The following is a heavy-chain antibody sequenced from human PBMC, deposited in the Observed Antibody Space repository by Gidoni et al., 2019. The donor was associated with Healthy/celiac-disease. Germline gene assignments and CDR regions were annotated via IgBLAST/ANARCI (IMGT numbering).Heavy chain of an antibody. V-gene: IGHV3-30*18. CDR1: GFTFSSYG. Sequence: QVQLVESGGGVVQPGRSLRLSCAASGFTFSSYGMHWVRQAPGKGLEWVAVISYDGSNKYYADSVKGRFTISRDNSKNTLYLQMNSLRAEDTAVYYCAKGYGRRIMGPHYWGQGTLVTVSS. J-gene: IGHJ4*02. D-gene: IGHD2-8*01. CDR2: ISYDGSNK. CDR3: AKGYGRRIMGPHY.